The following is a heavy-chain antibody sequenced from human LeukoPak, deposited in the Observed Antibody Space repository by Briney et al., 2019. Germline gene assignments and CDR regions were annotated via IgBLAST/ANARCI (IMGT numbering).Heavy chain of an antibody. Sequence: ASVKVSSKASGYTFTYYNISWVRQAPGQGLEWMGWISPYDDNTYYAQNLLGRVTITTDTSTSTVYMELRSLRSDDTAVYYCARVSGSGSFYPFDYWGQGTLVTVSS. CDR3: ARVSGSGSFYPFDY. V-gene: IGHV1-18*01. CDR2: ISPYDDNT. J-gene: IGHJ4*02. D-gene: IGHD3-10*01. CDR1: GYTFTYYN.